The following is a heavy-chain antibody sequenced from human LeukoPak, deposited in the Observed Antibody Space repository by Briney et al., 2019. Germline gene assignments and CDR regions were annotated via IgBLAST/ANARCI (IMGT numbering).Heavy chain of an antibody. CDR1: GYTFTGYY. V-gene: IGHV1-2*02. CDR3: ARDADDILTRYYFDY. D-gene: IGHD3-9*01. CDR2: INPNSGGT. J-gene: IGHJ4*02. Sequence: GASVKVSCKASGYTFTGYYMHWVRQAPGQGLEWMGWINPNSGGTNYAQKFQGRVTMTRDTSISTAYMELSRLRSDDTAVYYCARDADDILTRYYFDYWGQGTLVTVSS.